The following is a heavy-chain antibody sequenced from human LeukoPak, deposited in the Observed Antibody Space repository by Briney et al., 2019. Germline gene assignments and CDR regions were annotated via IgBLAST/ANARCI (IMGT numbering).Heavy chain of an antibody. D-gene: IGHD3-10*01. J-gene: IGHJ5*02. CDR2: IREDGSQK. CDR1: GFTFSSYG. CDR3: AKGAVRGVIFRGRKANWFDP. Sequence: GGSLRLSCAASGFTFSSYGMSWVRQAPGKGLEWVASIREDGSQKSAVDSVRGRFTISRDNSKNTLYLQMNSLRADDTAVYYCAKGAVRGVIFRGRKANWFDPWGQGTLVTVSS. V-gene: IGHV3-7*01.